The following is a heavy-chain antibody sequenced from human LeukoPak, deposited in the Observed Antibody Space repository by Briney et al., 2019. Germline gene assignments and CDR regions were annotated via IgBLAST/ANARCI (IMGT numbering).Heavy chain of an antibody. CDR3: ARALLSGAYGGLAYYFDY. Sequence: GGSLRLSCAASGFTFSSYDMHWVRQATGKGLECVSAIYNAGDTYYPGSVKGRFTISREKAKNSLYLQMNSLRAGDTAVYYCARALLSGAYGGLAYYFDYWGQGTLVTVSS. J-gene: IGHJ4*02. CDR1: GFTFSSYD. D-gene: IGHD4-23*01. V-gene: IGHV3-13*01. CDR2: IYNAGDT.